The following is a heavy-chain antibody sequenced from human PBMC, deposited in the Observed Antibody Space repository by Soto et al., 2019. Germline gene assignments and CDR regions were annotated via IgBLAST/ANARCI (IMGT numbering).Heavy chain of an antibody. Sequence: GESLKISCKGSGYSFTSYWVGWVRQMPGKGLEWMGIIYPGDSDTRYSPSFQGQVTISADKSISTAYLQWSSLKASDTAMYYCARLGLNWNYGFDPWGQGTLVTVSS. CDR1: GYSFTSYW. J-gene: IGHJ5*02. CDR2: IYPGDSDT. V-gene: IGHV5-51*01. CDR3: ARLGLNWNYGFDP. D-gene: IGHD1-7*01.